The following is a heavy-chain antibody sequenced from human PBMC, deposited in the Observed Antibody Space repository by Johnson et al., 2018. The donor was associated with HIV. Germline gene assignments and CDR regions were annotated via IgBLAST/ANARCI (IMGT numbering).Heavy chain of an antibody. CDR1: GFTFSTYG. CDR2: TSYDGGNK. D-gene: IGHD6-13*01. V-gene: IGHV3-30*19. Sequence: QVQLVESGGGLVKPGGSLRLSCAASGFTFSTYGMHWVRQAPGKGLEWVAVTSYDGGNKYYADSVKGRFTISRDNSNNILYLQMNSLRVEDTAVYYCAKVAVATAAGGVALDIWGPGTMVTVS. CDR3: AKVAVATAAGGVALDI. J-gene: IGHJ3*02.